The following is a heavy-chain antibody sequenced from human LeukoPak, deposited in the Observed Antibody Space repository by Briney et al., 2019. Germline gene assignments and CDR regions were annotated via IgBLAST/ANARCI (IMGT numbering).Heavy chain of an antibody. J-gene: IGHJ4*02. CDR2: ISAYNGNT. Sequence: VASVKVSCKASGGTFSSYAISWVRQAPGQGLEWMGWISAYNGNTNYAQKLQGRVTMTTDTSTSTAYMELRSLRSDDTAVYYCARDPAAAAFDYWGQGTLVTVSS. CDR1: GGTFSSYA. D-gene: IGHD6-13*01. V-gene: IGHV1-18*01. CDR3: ARDPAAAAFDY.